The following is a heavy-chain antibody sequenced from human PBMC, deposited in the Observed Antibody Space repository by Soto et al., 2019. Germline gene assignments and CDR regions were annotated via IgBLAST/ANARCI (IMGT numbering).Heavy chain of an antibody. CDR3: ATVWGGYYPFDY. CDR1: GYTLTELS. D-gene: IGHD1-26*01. J-gene: IGHJ4*02. CDR2: FDPEDGET. V-gene: IGHV1-24*01. Sequence: ASVKVSCKVSGYTLTELSMHWVRQAPGKGLEWMGGFDPEDGETIYAQKFQGRVTMTEDTSTDTAYMELSSLRSEDTAVYYCATVWGGYYPFDYWGQGTLVTVSS.